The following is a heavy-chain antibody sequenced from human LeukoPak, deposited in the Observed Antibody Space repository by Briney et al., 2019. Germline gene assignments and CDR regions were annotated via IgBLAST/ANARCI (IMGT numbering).Heavy chain of an antibody. J-gene: IGHJ4*02. CDR2: ISWNSGDI. CDR3: AKFFWNGGN. V-gene: IGHV3-9*01. D-gene: IGHD1-1*01. Sequence: GRSLRLSCAASGFTFDDYAMHWVRQAPGKGLEWVSGISWNSGDIEYADSVKGRFTISRDNSKNTLYLQMNSLRGEDTAVYYCAKFFWNGGNWGQGTLVTVSS. CDR1: GFTFDDYA.